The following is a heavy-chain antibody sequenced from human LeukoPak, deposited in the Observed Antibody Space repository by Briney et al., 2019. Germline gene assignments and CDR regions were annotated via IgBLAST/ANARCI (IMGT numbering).Heavy chain of an antibody. J-gene: IGHJ5*02. V-gene: IGHV5-51*01. CDR3: ARQCCSSTSCYWYNWFDP. Sequence: GESLKISCKGSGYSFNTYWIGWVRQMPGKGLEWMGIIYPGDSDTTYSPSFQGQVTISADKSISTAYLQWSSLKASDTAMYYCARQCCSSTSCYWYNWFDPWGQGTLVTVSS. D-gene: IGHD2-2*01. CDR2: IYPGDSDT. CDR1: GYSFNTYW.